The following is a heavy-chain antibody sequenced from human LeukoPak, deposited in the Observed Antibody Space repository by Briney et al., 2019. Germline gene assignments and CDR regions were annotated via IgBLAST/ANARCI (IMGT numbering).Heavy chain of an antibody. CDR1: GYSISSGYY. V-gene: IGHV4-61*01. CDR3: ASVSSPRTYYGMDV. D-gene: IGHD6-13*01. J-gene: IGHJ6*02. CDR2: IYYSGST. Sequence: PSETLSLTCTVSGYSISSGYYWSWIRQPPGKGLEWIGHIYYSGSTDFNPSLKSRVTMSIDTSKNQFSLKLSSVTAADTAVYYCASVSSPRTYYGMDVWGQGTTVTVSS.